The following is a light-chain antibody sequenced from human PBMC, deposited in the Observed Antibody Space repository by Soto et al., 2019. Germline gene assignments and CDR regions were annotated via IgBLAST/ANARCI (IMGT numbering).Light chain of an antibody. CDR2: AVS. CDR1: SSDVGGYNY. V-gene: IGLV2-14*01. CDR3: SSYTGSSTWV. Sequence: QSALTQPASVSGSPGQSITISCTGTSSDVGGYNYVSWYQQYPGKAPKLMIYAVSNRPSGVSNRFSGSKSGNTASLTISGLQAEDEADYYCSSYTGSSTWVFGGGTQLTVL. J-gene: IGLJ3*02.